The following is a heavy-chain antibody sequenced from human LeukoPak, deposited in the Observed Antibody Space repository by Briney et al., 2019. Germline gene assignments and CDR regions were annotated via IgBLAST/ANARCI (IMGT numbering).Heavy chain of an antibody. V-gene: IGHV1-8*03. D-gene: IGHD4-23*01. J-gene: IGHJ4*02. Sequence: GALVKVSCKASGYTFTSYDINWVRQATGQGLEWMGWMNPNSGNTGYAQKFQGRVTITRNTSISTAYMELSSLRSEDTAVYYCAKGHDYGGNQLALGYWGQGTLVTVSS. CDR2: MNPNSGNT. CDR3: AKGHDYGGNQLALGY. CDR1: GYTFTSYD.